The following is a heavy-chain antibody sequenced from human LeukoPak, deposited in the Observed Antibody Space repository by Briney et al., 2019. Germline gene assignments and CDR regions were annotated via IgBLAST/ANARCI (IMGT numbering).Heavy chain of an antibody. CDR3: ARVRDDYYGSGSYARAVYFDY. J-gene: IGHJ4*02. D-gene: IGHD3-10*01. CDR1: GYTFTSYG. CDR2: ISAYNGNT. Sequence: ASVKVSCKASGYTFTSYGISWVRQAPGQGLEWMGWISAYNGNTNYAQKLQGRVTMTTDTSTSTAYMELRSLRSDDTAVYYCARVRDDYYGSGSYARAVYFDYWGQGTLVTVSS. V-gene: IGHV1-18*01.